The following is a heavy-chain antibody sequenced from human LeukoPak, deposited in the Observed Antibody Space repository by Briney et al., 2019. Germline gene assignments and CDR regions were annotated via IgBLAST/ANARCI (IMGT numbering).Heavy chain of an antibody. D-gene: IGHD1-14*01. CDR2: IKQDGSEK. CDR3: ARGILYYYYYMDV. CDR1: GLTFNNYA. J-gene: IGHJ6*03. V-gene: IGHV3-7*01. Sequence: GGSLRLSCAVSGLTFNNYAMSWVRQAPGKGLEWVANIKQDGSEKYYVDSVKGRFTISRDNAKNSLYLQMNSLRAEDTAVYYCARGILYYYYYMDVWGKGTTVTVSS.